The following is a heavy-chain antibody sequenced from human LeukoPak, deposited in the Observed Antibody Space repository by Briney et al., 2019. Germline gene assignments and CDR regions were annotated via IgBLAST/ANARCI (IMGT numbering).Heavy chain of an antibody. J-gene: IGHJ4*02. CDR2: IYYSGST. Sequence: SETLSLTCTVSDGSISSGDYYWSWIRQPPGKGLEWIGYIYYSGSTYYNPSLKSRVTISVDTSKNQFSLKLSSVTAADTAVYYCARGFGYSYGQDFDYWGQGTLVTVSS. D-gene: IGHD5-18*01. CDR1: DGSISSGDYY. V-gene: IGHV4-30-4*01. CDR3: ARGFGYSYGQDFDY.